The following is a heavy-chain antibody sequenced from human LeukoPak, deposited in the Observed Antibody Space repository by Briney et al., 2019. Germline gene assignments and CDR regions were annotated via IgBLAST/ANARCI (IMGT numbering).Heavy chain of an antibody. D-gene: IGHD1-26*01. Sequence: GGSLRLSCAASGFTFSDSAIHWVRQASGKGLEWVGRIRSRPNTSAIAYAASVQGRFTISRDDSKNTAYLQMNSLKSEDTAVYYCTRRHYSGSFYPFDHWGQGALVTVSS. CDR1: GFTFSDSA. CDR2: IRSRPNTSAI. V-gene: IGHV3-73*01. CDR3: TRRHYSGSFYPFDH. J-gene: IGHJ4*02.